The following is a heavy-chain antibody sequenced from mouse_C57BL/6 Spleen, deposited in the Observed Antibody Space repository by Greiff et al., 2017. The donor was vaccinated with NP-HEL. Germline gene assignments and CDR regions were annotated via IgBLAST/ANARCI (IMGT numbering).Heavy chain of an antibody. D-gene: IGHD2-1*01. CDR2: INPNNGGT. J-gene: IGHJ3*01. V-gene: IGHV1-18*01. CDR1: GYTFTDYN. Sequence: EVQLQQSGPELVKPGASVKIPCKASGYTFTDYNMDWVKQSHGKSLEWIGDINPNNGGTIYNQKFKGKATLTVDKSSSTAYMELRSLTSEDTAVYYCARGYYGNPFAYWGQGTLVTVSA. CDR3: ARGYYGNPFAY.